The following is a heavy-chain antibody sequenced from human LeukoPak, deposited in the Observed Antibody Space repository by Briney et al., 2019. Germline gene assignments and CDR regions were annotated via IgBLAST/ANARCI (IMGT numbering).Heavy chain of an antibody. Sequence: GGSLRLSCAASGFTFSSYGMSWVRQAPGKGLEWVSAISGSGGSTYYADSVKGRFTISRDNSKNTLSLQMSSLRAEDTAVYYCVGVLKSTLDSSGKSYYFDYWGQGTLVTVSS. CDR1: GFTFSSYG. D-gene: IGHD3-22*01. CDR3: VGVLKSTLDSSGKSYYFDY. V-gene: IGHV3-23*01. J-gene: IGHJ4*02. CDR2: ISGSGGST.